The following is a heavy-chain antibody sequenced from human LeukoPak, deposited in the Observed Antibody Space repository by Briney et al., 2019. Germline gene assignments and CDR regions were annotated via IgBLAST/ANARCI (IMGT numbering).Heavy chain of an antibody. CDR1: GFTFSSYD. J-gene: IGHJ1*01. V-gene: IGHV3-23*01. D-gene: IGHD2-15*01. CDR2: ISGSGGST. CDR3: AKDRGYCSGGSCYSAEYFQH. Sequence: GGSLRLSCAASGFTFSSYDMSWVRQAPGKGLEWVSAISGSGGSTYYADSVKGRFTISRDNSKNTLYLQMNSLRAEDTAVYYCAKDRGYCSGGSCYSAEYFQHWGQGTLVTVSS.